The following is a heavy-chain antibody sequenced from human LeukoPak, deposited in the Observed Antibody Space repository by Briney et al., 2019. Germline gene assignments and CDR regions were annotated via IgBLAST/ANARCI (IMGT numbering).Heavy chain of an antibody. CDR2: IYPGDSDT. CDR3: ARHSYYYGSGIDY. CDR1: GSSFTSYW. V-gene: IGHV5-51*01. D-gene: IGHD3-10*01. J-gene: IGHJ4*02. Sequence: GASLQISCKGSGSSFTSYWIGWVCQLPGKGLEWMGIIYPGDSDTRYSPSFQGQVTISADKSISTAYLQWSSLKASDTAMYYCARHSYYYGSGIDYWGQGTLVTVSS.